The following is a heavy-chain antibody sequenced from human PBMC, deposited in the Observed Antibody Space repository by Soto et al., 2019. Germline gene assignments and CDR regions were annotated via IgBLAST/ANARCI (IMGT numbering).Heavy chain of an antibody. Sequence: QITLKESGPTLVRPPQTLTLTCTFSGFSLTSGVGVGWIRQPPGKALEWLALIYWDDDKRYSPSLKNRLTITKDTSKNQVILTMTNVGPVDTATYFCAHIDPEIVTVGGHGGFDYWGQGPLVTVSS. CDR1: GFSLTSGVG. CDR3: AHIDPEIVTVGGHGGFDY. J-gene: IGHJ4*02. V-gene: IGHV2-5*02. CDR2: IYWDDDK. D-gene: IGHD5-12*01.